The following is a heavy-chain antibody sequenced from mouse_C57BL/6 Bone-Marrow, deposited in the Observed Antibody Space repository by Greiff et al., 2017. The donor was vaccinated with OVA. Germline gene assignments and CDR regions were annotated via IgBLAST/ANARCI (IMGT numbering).Heavy chain of an antibody. D-gene: IGHD1-1*01. V-gene: IGHV1-81*01. CDR2: IYPRSGNT. J-gene: IGHJ4*01. Sequence: QVQLKESGAELARPGASVKLSCKASGYTFTSYGISWVKQRTGQGLEWIGEIYPRSGNTYYNEKFKGKATLTADKSSSTAYMELRSLTSEDSAVYFCARRIYYYGSVYAMDYWGQGTSVTVSS. CDR3: ARRIYYYGSVYAMDY. CDR1: GYTFTSYG.